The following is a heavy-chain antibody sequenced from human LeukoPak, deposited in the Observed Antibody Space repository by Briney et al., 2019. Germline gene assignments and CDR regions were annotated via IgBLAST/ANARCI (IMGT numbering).Heavy chain of an antibody. CDR3: AKTGRETAVFDY. CDR1: GFTFDDYA. CDR2: ISWNSGSI. V-gene: IGHV3-9*01. J-gene: IGHJ4*02. Sequence: GRSLRLSCAASGFTFDDYAMPWVRQAPGKGLEWVSGISWNSGSIGYADSVKGRFTISRDNAKNSLYLQMNSLRAEDTAVYYCAKTGRETAVFDYWGQGTLVTVSS.